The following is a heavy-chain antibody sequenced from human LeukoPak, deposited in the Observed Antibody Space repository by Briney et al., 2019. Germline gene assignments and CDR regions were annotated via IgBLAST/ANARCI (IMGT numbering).Heavy chain of an antibody. V-gene: IGHV3-30-3*01. CDR1: GFTFGSYA. Sequence: GGSLRLSCITSGFTFGSYAMHWVRQAPGKGLEWVAVISYDGINKYYADSVKGRFTISRDNSKNTLFLQMNSLRAEDTAVYYCARAGGRGRLDYWGQGTLVTVSS. J-gene: IGHJ4*02. D-gene: IGHD2-15*01. CDR2: ISYDGINK. CDR3: ARAGGRGRLDY.